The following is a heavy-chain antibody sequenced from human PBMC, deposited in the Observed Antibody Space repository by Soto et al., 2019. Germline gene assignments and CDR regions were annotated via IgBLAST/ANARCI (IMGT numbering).Heavy chain of an antibody. V-gene: IGHV3-23*01. CDR3: AKGLRGVIPFSSLDY. CDR2: ISGSGGST. J-gene: IGHJ4*02. CDR1: GFTFSSYA. Sequence: SXXLSCAASGFTFSSYAMSWVLQAPGKGLEWVSAISGSGGSTYYADSVKGRFTISRDNSKNTLYLQMNSLRAEDTAVHYCAKGLRGVIPFSSLDYWGQGTLVTVSS. D-gene: IGHD3-10*01.